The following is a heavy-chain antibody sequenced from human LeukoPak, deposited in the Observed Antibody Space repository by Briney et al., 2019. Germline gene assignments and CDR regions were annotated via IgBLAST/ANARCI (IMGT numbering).Heavy chain of an antibody. CDR1: RGSISSSSYY. CDR3: ARLKGREHDY. D-gene: IGHD1-26*01. Sequence: SETLSLTCTVSRGSISSSSYYRGWIRQPPGKGLEWIGSIYYSGSTYYNPSLKSRVTISVDTSKNQFSLKLISVTAADTAVYYCARLKGREHDYWGQGTLVTVSS. V-gene: IGHV4-39*01. J-gene: IGHJ4*02. CDR2: IYYSGST.